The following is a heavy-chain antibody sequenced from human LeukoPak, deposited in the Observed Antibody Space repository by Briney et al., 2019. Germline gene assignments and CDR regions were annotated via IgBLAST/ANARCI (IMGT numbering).Heavy chain of an antibody. V-gene: IGHV1-69*13. J-gene: IGHJ4*02. CDR2: IITYFGTA. Sequence: SVKVSCKASGGTFSSYSISWVRQAPGQGLEWMGEIITYFGTANYAQKVQGRVKITADESTSTAYMELSSLRSEDTAVYYCASVWSCGSGTYYCYFDYWGQGTLVSVSS. CDR1: GGTFSSYS. D-gene: IGHD3-10*01. CDR3: ASVWSCGSGTYYCYFDY.